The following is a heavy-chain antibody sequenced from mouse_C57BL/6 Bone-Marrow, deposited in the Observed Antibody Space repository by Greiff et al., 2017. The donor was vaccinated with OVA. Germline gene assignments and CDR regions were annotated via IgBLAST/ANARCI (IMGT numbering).Heavy chain of an antibody. Sequence: QVQLQQSGAELVRPGASVKLSCKASGYTFTDYYINWVKQRPGQGLEWIARIYPGSGNTYYNEKFKGKATLTAEKSSSTAYMQLSSLTSEDSAVYFCARGEGWFAYWGQGTLVTVSA. CDR1: GYTFTDYY. V-gene: IGHV1-76*01. CDR3: ARGEGWFAY. CDR2: IYPGSGNT. J-gene: IGHJ3*01.